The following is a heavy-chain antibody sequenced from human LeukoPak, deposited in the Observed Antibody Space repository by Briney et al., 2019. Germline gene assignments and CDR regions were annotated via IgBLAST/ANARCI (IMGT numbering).Heavy chain of an antibody. D-gene: IGHD3-9*01. Sequence: PSETLSLTCTVSGGSISSGGYSWSWIRQHPGKGLEWIGYIYYSGSTYYNPSLKSRVTISVDTSKNQFSLKLSSVTAADTAVYYCASHYYDILTGYTPRFDYWGLGTLVNVSS. CDR3: ASHYYDILTGYTPRFDY. CDR2: IYYSGST. J-gene: IGHJ4*02. CDR1: GGSISSGGYS. V-gene: IGHV4-31*03.